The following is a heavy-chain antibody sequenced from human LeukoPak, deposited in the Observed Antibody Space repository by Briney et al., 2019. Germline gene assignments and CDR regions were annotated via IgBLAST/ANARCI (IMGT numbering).Heavy chain of an antibody. CDR2: IYYSGST. CDR3: ARDLVAVAGGRNTNWLDP. J-gene: IGHJ5*02. V-gene: IGHV4-59*01. Sequence: SETLSLTCTVSGGSISSYYWSWIRQPPGKGLEWIGYIYYSGSTNYNPSLKSRVTISVDTSKNQFSLKLSSVTAADTAVYYCARDLVAVAGGRNTNWLDPWGQGTLVTVSS. D-gene: IGHD6-19*01. CDR1: GGSISSYY.